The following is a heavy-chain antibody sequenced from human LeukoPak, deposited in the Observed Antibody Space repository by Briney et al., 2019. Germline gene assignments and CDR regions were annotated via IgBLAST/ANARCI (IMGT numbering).Heavy chain of an antibody. V-gene: IGHV4-34*01. CDR3: ARDAGYRPTKRFDY. Sequence: SETLSLTCAVYGESFSGYYWSWVRQPLGKGLEWIGEINHSGSTNYNPSLKSRVTISVDTSKNQFSLKLSSVTAADTAVYYCARDAGYRPTKRFDYWGQGTLVTVSS. CDR1: GESFSGYY. J-gene: IGHJ4*02. D-gene: IGHD3-16*02. CDR2: INHSGST.